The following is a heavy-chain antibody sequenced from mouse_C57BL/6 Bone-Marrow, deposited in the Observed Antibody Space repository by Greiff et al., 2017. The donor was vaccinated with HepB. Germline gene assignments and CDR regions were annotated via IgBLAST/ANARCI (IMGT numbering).Heavy chain of an antibody. J-gene: IGHJ3*01. Sequence: VQLVESGPGLVAPSQSLSITCTVSGFSLTSYAISWVRQPPGKGLEWLGVIWTGGGTNYNSALKSRLSISKDNSKSQVFLKMNSLQTDDTARYYCARNALYDGYLAWFAYWGQGTLVTVSA. CDR2: IWTGGGT. CDR3: ARNALYDGYLAWFAY. V-gene: IGHV2-9-1*01. CDR1: GFSLTSYA. D-gene: IGHD2-3*01.